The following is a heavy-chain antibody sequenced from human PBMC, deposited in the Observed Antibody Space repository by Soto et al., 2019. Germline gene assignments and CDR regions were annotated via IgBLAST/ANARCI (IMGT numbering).Heavy chain of an antibody. J-gene: IGHJ3*01. Sequence: EVQVSESGGGLVRPGGSLRLYCAASGFIFTNYAMNWVRQAPGKGLEWVSVIGGRGNSAYYADSVQGRFTISRDNSKNSLSLQVSSLTAYDTAIYYCVREGRGSFDFWGRGTMVTVS. CDR2: IGGRGNSA. CDR1: GFIFTNYA. V-gene: IGHV3-23*01. CDR3: VREGRGSFDF. D-gene: IGHD5-12*01.